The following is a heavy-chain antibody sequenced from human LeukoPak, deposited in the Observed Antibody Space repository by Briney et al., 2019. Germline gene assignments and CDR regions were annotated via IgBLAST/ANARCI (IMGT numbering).Heavy chain of an antibody. Sequence: GGSLRLSCAASGFTFRSYSMNWVRQAPGKGLEWVSSISSSSSYIYYADSVKGRFTISIDNAKNSLYLQMNSLRAEDTAVYYCAREDSMSATSMVRGVIPPGYWGQGTLVTVSS. CDR2: ISSSSSYI. J-gene: IGHJ4*02. V-gene: IGHV3-21*01. CDR3: AREDSMSATSMVRGVIPPGY. D-gene: IGHD3-10*01. CDR1: GFTFRSYS.